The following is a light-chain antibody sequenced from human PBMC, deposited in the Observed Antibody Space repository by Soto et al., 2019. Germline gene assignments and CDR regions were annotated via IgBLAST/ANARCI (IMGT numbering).Light chain of an antibody. CDR1: SSDVGSYNL. J-gene: IGLJ1*01. Sequence: QSVLTQPASVSGSPGQSITISCTGTSSDVGSYNLVSWYQQHPGKAPKLMIYEVSKRPSGVSNRFSGSKSGNTASLTISVLQAEDDAYYYCCSYAGSSTFFYVFGTGTKVTVL. V-gene: IGLV2-23*02. CDR2: EVS. CDR3: CSYAGSSTFFYV.